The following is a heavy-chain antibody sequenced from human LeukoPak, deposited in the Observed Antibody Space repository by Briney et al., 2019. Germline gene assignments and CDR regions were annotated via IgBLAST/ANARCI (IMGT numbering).Heavy chain of an antibody. D-gene: IGHD1-14*01. CDR3: ARGAQPRRLSVFYMDV. Sequence: GGSLRLSCAASGFTFSSYGMHWVRQAPGKGLEWVAVIWYDGSNKYYADSVKGRFTISRDNSKNTLYLQINSLRAEDTAVYYCARGAQPRRLSVFYMDVWGKGTTVTVSS. J-gene: IGHJ6*03. V-gene: IGHV3-33*01. CDR1: GFTFSSYG. CDR2: IWYDGSNK.